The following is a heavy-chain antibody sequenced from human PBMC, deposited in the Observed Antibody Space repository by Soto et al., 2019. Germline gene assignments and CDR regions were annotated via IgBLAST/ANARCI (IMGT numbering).Heavy chain of an antibody. J-gene: IGHJ5*02. CDR1: GGSFSSSSYS. CDR3: ARKYSCSSGRAHRAAIDP. CDR2: IYYSGST. Sequence: PAETLSPTCTASGGSFSSSSYSWSWIRQPPGKGLVWIGSIYYSGSTYYNPSLKSRVTISVDTSKNQFSLKLNTVTAADTAVYYCARKYSCSSGRAHRAAIDPWGQGTLVTVSP. D-gene: IGHD6-6*01. V-gene: IGHV4-39*01.